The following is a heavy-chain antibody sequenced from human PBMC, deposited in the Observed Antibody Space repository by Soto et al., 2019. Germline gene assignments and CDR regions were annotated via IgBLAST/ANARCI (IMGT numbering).Heavy chain of an antibody. CDR1: GGSISSGDYY. Sequence: SETLSLTCTVSGGSISSGDYYWSWIRQPPGKGLEWIGYIYYSGSTYYNPSLKSRVTISVDTSKNQFSLKLSSVTAADTAVYYCARDKGLGGYPHYYYYYGMDVWGQGTTVTVSS. CDR2: IYYSGST. J-gene: IGHJ6*02. D-gene: IGHD3-22*01. CDR3: ARDKGLGGYPHYYYYYGMDV. V-gene: IGHV4-30-4*01.